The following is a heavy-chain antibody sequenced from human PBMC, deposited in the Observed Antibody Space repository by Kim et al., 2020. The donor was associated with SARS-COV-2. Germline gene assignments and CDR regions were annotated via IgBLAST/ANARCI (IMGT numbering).Heavy chain of an antibody. Sequence: SRVTISVDTSKNQFSLKLSSVTAADTAVYYCARSPTPYYYDSSGYFYFDYWGQGTLVTVSS. D-gene: IGHD3-22*01. J-gene: IGHJ4*02. CDR3: ARSPTPYYYDSSGYFYFDY. V-gene: IGHV4-59*01.